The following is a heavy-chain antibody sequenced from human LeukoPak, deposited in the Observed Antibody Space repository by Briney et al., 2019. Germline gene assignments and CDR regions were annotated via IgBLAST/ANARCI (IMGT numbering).Heavy chain of an antibody. V-gene: IGHV3-30*02. Sequence: EGSLRLSCAASGFTFTNYGMHWVRQAPGQGLEWVAFIRYGVSNKYYADTVKGRFTISRDNSKNTLYLQMNSLRAEDTDVYYCAKHPRDCSSTNCYTAAAGFDYWGQGTLVTVSS. J-gene: IGHJ4*02. D-gene: IGHD2-2*02. CDR1: GFTFTNYG. CDR2: IRYGVSNK. CDR3: AKHPRDCSSTNCYTAAAGFDY.